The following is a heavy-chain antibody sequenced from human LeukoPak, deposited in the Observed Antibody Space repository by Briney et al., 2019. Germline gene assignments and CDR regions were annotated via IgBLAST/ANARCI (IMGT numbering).Heavy chain of an antibody. CDR2: IKSKRDGGSM. V-gene: IGHV3-15*01. Sequence: PGGSLRLSXAASGFTFSIAWMTWVRQAPGKGLEWVGRIKSKRDGGSMDYAAPVKGRFTISRDDSKDMLYLQMNSLKIEDAAVYYCTTVGSAWNFDYWGQGTLVTVSS. J-gene: IGHJ4*02. CDR1: GFTFSIAW. D-gene: IGHD6-25*01. CDR3: TTVGSAWNFDY.